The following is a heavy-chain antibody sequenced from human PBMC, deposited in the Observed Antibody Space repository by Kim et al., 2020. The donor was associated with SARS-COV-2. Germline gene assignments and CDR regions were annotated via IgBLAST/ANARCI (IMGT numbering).Heavy chain of an antibody. D-gene: IGHD3-10*01. V-gene: IGHV1-3*04. Sequence: ASVKVSCKASGYIFSKNGIDWVRQAPGQSLEWMGWINIADGNTEYSEKFYDRLTITRDTSASASYLELSSPTSEDTAVYYCARGGPFSGSGSPFDFWGQG. J-gene: IGHJ4*02. CDR2: INIADGNT. CDR1: GYIFSKNG. CDR3: ARGGPFSGSGSPFDF.